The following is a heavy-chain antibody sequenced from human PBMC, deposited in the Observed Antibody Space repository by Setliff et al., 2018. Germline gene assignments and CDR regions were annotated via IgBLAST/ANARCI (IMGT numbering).Heavy chain of an antibody. CDR1: GYTFTSFF. D-gene: IGHD5-12*01. V-gene: IGHV1-2*02. CDR2: INSNSGT. CDR3: ERAVSGYDYHYFDK. J-gene: IGHJ4*02. Sequence: GASVKVSCKASGYTFTSFFHQWVRQAPGQGLEWLGWINSNSGTTYAQAFQARITMTRDTSISTAYMELSRLTSDDSAVYYCERAVSGYDYHYFDKWGQGTLVTVSS.